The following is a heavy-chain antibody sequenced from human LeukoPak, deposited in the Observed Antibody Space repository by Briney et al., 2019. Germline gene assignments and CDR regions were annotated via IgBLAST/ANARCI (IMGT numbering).Heavy chain of an antibody. D-gene: IGHD3-9*01. J-gene: IGHJ4*02. CDR3: ARGVVRYFDY. CDR1: GFTFSGYS. V-gene: IGHV3-21*01. Sequence: GGSLRLSCAASGFTFSGYSMNWVRQAPGKGLEWVSSISSSSSYIYCADSVKGRFTISRDNAKNSLYLQMNSLRAEDTAVYYCARGVVRYFDYWGQGALVTVSS. CDR2: ISSSSSYI.